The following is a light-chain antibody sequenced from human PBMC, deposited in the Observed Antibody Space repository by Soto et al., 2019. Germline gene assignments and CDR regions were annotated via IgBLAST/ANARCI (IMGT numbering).Light chain of an antibody. CDR2: EVS. CDR1: QSLLHITGETF. Sequence: DVVMTQTPLSLSVAPGQPASISCTSSQSLLHITGETFLFWYLQKPGQSPQLLIYEVSTRVSGVPDRFSASGSATDFTLEISRVETDDVRTYYCMQSTQLPPTFGQRTRL. CDR3: MQSTQLPPT. J-gene: IGKJ5*01. V-gene: IGKV2D-29*02.